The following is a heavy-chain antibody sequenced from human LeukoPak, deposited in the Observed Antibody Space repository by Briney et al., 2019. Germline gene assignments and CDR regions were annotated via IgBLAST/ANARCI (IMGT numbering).Heavy chain of an antibody. CDR2: ISYDGSNK. CDR3: AQDLEWSPLYGMDV. D-gene: IGHD3-3*01. Sequence: PGGSLRLSCAVSGFTFSSYAVHWVRQAPGKGLEWVAVISYDGSNKYYADSVKGRFTISRDNSKNTLYLQMNSLRAEDTAVYYCAQDLEWSPLYGMDVWGQGTTVTVSS. J-gene: IGHJ6*02. CDR1: GFTFSSYA. V-gene: IGHV3-30-3*01.